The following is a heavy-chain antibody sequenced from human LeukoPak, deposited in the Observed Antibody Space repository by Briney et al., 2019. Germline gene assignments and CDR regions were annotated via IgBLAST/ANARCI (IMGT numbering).Heavy chain of an antibody. CDR3: ARDGAWSSGMDV. Sequence: LPGGSLRLSCAASGFTFRRYDMNWVRQATGKGLEWVSGIGTAGDTYYAVSVKGRFTISRDNAKNSLYLQIDNLRAGDTAVYYCARDGAWSSGMDVWGQGTTVTVSS. V-gene: IGHV3-13*01. CDR2: IGTAGDT. D-gene: IGHD2-8*02. CDR1: GFTFRRYD. J-gene: IGHJ6*02.